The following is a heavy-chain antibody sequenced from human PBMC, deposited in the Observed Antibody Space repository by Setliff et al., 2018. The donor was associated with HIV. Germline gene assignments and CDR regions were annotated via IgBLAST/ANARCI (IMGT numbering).Heavy chain of an antibody. CDR1: GFTLSDHW. CDR2: TNNDGSIT. V-gene: IGHV3-74*01. D-gene: IGHD1-20*01. J-gene: IGHJ4*02. CDR3: ARDPGITAKPFYFDC. Sequence: PGGSLRLSCAASGFTLSDHWMHWVRQVPGKGLVWVSRTNNDGSITNYADFVKGRFTMSRDSAKNTLYLQMNSLRVEDTAVYYCARDPGITAKPFYFDCWGQGTLVTVSS.